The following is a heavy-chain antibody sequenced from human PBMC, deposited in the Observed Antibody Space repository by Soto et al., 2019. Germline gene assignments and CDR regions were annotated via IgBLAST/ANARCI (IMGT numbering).Heavy chain of an antibody. Sequence: EVHLVESGGGLVKPGESLRLSCAASGFTFSNAWMSWVRQAPGKGLEWVGRIQSQSDGGTTEYAAPVKGRFTISRDDSRNTLYLQMNPLKTEDTAVYYCTTEPWSMLQTNSDFWGQGTLVTVSS. V-gene: IGHV3-15*01. CDR3: TTEPWSMLQTNSDF. CDR2: IQSQSDGGTT. J-gene: IGHJ4*02. D-gene: IGHD2-8*01. CDR1: GFTFSNAW.